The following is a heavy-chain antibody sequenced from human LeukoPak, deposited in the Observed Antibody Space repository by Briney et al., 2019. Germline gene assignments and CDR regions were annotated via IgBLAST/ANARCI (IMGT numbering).Heavy chain of an antibody. J-gene: IGHJ4*02. V-gene: IGHV3-48*03. D-gene: IGHD2-21*02. CDR2: IRSSGSTI. CDR1: GFTFSNYE. Sequence: PGGSLRLSCAASGFTFSNYEMNWVRQAPGKGLEWVSHIRSSGSTIYYADSVKGGFTISRDNAKNSLYLQMNSLRAEDTAVYYCAREGVTAPGDYWGQGTLVTVSS. CDR3: AREGVTAPGDY.